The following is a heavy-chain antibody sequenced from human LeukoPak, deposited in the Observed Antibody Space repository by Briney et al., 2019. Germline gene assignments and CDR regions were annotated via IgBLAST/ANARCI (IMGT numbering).Heavy chain of an antibody. CDR1: GGSISNTNYY. CDR2: IYYTGTT. J-gene: IGHJ4*02. D-gene: IGHD6-13*01. V-gene: IGHV4-39*07. Sequence: PSETLSLTCTVSGGSISNTNYYWAWIRQPPGRGLEWIGNIYYTGTTFDNPSLKSRVTLSVDTSKNQFSLRLTSVTAADTAFYYCAREEYSSDWYGHDSWGQGTLVTVSS. CDR3: AREEYSSDWYGHDS.